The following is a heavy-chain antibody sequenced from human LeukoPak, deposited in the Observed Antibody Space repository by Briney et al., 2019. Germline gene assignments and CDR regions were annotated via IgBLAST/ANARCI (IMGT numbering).Heavy chain of an antibody. D-gene: IGHD3-3*01. J-gene: IGHJ4*02. CDR2: ISGSGGNT. CDR1: GFTFRNYA. Sequence: GGSLRLFCAVSGFTFRNYAVSWVRQAPGKGLEWVSTISGSGGNTYYADSVKGRFTISRDNSKNTLYLQMNSLRAEDTAVYYCAKNHDFWSGYSDWGQGTLATVSS. V-gene: IGHV3-23*01. CDR3: AKNHDFWSGYSD.